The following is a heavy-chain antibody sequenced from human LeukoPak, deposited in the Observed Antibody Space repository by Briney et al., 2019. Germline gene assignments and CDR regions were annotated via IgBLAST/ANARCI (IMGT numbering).Heavy chain of an antibody. CDR1: GFTLNKYP. CDR2: LAYSGAA. CDR3: ARGSGGDHFDFDY. D-gene: IGHD2-21*02. J-gene: IGHJ4*02. V-gene: IGHV3-23*01. Sequence: PGGSLRLSCSVSGFTLNKYPMNWVRQAPGKGLEWISTLAYSGAAHYADSVKGRFTISRDNSKNTLYLQMNSLRAEDTAVYYCARGSGGDHFDFDYWGQGTLVTVSS.